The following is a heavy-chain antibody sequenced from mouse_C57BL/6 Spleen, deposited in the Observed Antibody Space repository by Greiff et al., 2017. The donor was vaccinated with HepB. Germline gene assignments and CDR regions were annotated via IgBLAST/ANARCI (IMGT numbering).Heavy chain of an antibody. Sequence: QVQLQQPGAELVMPGASVKLSCKASGYTFTSYWMHWVKQRPGQGLEWIGEIDPSDSYTNYNQKFKGKSTLTVDKSSSTAYMQLSSLTSEDSAVYYCARHWDDYYFDYWGQGTTLTVSS. CDR2: IDPSDSYT. D-gene: IGHD4-1*01. V-gene: IGHV1-69*01. J-gene: IGHJ2*01. CDR3: ARHWDDYYFDY. CDR1: GYTFTSYW.